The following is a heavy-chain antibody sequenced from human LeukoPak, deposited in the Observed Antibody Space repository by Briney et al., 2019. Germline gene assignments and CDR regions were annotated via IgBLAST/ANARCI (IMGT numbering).Heavy chain of an antibody. D-gene: IGHD6-6*01. J-gene: IGHJ4*02. CDR1: GYTFTSYG. CDR3: ARLSISSGGSHTFDY. Sequence: ASVKVSCKASGYTFTSYGINWLRQAPGQGLEWVGWINPNSGGTNYAQKFQGRVTITRDTSASTAYMELSSLRSEDMAVYYCARLSISSGGSHTFDYWGQGTLVTVSS. CDR2: INPNSGGT. V-gene: IGHV1-18*03.